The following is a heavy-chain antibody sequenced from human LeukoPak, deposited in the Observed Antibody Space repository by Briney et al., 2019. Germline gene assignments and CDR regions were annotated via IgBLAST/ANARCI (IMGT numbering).Heavy chain of an antibody. CDR1: GLTFSSYA. V-gene: IGHV3-23*01. D-gene: IGHD6-6*01. Sequence: GGSLRLSCAASGLTFSSYAMSGVRQALGKGREWVSAISGSGGGTYYADSVKGRFTISRDNSKNTLYLQMNSLRAEDTAAYYCAKGKFVRYAFDIWGQGTMVTVSS. CDR3: AKGKFVRYAFDI. CDR2: ISGSGGGT. J-gene: IGHJ3*02.